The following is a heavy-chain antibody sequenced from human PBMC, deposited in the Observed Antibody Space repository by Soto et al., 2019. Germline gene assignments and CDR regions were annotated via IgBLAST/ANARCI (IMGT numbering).Heavy chain of an antibody. CDR2: ISYDGSNK. J-gene: IGHJ3*02. Sequence: QVQLVESGGGVVQPGRSLRLSCAASGFTFSSYAMHWVRQAPGKGLEWVAVISYDGSNKYYADSVKGRFTISRDNSKNTLYLQMNSLRAEDTAVYYCARDPNYTYYDILTSGDAFDIWGQGTMVTVSS. CDR1: GFTFSSYA. D-gene: IGHD3-9*01. V-gene: IGHV3-30-3*01. CDR3: ARDPNYTYYDILTSGDAFDI.